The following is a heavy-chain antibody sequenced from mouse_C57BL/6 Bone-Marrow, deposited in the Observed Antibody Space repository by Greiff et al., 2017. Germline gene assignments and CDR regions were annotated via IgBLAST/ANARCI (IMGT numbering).Heavy chain of an antibody. V-gene: IGHV5-15*01. CDR3: ARTYYSNYVGWFAY. CDR1: GFTFSDYG. Sequence: DVQLQESGGGLVQPGGSLKLSCAASGFTFSDYGMAWVRQAPRKGPAWVAFISNLAYSIYYADTVTGRFTISRENAKNTLYLEMSSLRSEDTAMYYCARTYYSNYVGWFAYWGQGTLVTVSA. D-gene: IGHD2-5*01. J-gene: IGHJ3*01. CDR2: ISNLAYSI.